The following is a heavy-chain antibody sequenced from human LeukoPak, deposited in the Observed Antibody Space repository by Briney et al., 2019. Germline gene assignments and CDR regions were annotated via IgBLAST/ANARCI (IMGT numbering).Heavy chain of an antibody. CDR1: GGSISSSSYY. D-gene: IGHD3-16*01. Sequence: SETLSLTCTVSGGSISSSSYYWGWIRQPPGKGLEWIGSIYHSGSTYYNPSLKSRVTILVDTSKNQFSLRMSSVTAADTAVYYCARRRGGDQFDYWGQGALVTVSS. CDR3: ARRRGGDQFDY. J-gene: IGHJ4*02. CDR2: IYHSGST. V-gene: IGHV4-39*07.